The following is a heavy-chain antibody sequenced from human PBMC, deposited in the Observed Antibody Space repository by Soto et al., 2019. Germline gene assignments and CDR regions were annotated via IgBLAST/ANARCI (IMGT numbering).Heavy chain of an antibody. CDR3: APLAAPDFDY. D-gene: IGHD6-25*01. CDR1: GFTFSSYW. Sequence: PGGSLRLSCAASGFTFSSYWMSWVRQAPGKGLGWVANIKQDGSEKYYVDSVKGRFTISRDNAKNSLYLQMDSLRAEDTAVYYCAPLAAPDFDYWGQGTLVTVSS. CDR2: IKQDGSEK. J-gene: IGHJ4*02. V-gene: IGHV3-7*01.